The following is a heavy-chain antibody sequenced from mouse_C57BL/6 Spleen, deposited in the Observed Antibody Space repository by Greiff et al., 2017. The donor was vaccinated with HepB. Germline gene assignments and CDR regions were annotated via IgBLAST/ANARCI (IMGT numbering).Heavy chain of an antibody. CDR3: ARGLYGSSYAMDY. CDR1: GYSITSGYY. D-gene: IGHD1-1*01. J-gene: IGHJ4*01. CDR2: ISYDGSN. Sequence: DVKLQESGPGLVKPSQSLSLTCSVTGYSITSGYYWNWIRQFPGNKLEWMGCISYDGSNNYNPSLKNRISITRDTSKNQFFLKLNSVTTEDTATYYCARGLYGSSYAMDYWGQGTSVTVSS. V-gene: IGHV3-6*01.